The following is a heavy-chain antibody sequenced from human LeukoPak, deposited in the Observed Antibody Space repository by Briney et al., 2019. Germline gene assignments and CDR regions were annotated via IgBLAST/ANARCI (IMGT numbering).Heavy chain of an antibody. V-gene: IGHV4-39*07. CDR2: IYYSGST. Sequence: GSLRLSCAASGFTFSSYEMNWIRQPPGKGLEWIGSIYYSGSTYYNPSLKSRVTISVDTSKNQFSLKLSSVTAADTAVYFCARTLWIKTYYYYYYMDVWGKGTTVTISS. J-gene: IGHJ6*03. CDR1: GFTFSSYE. CDR3: ARTLWIKTYYYYYYMDV. D-gene: IGHD5-12*01.